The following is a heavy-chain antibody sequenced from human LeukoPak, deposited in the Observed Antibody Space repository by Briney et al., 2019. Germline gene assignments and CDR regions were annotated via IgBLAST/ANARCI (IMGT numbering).Heavy chain of an antibody. D-gene: IGHD5-12*01. CDR1: GFTFSSYA. V-gene: IGHV3-23*01. J-gene: IGHJ4*02. CDR2: ISGSGGST. Sequence: GGSLRLSCAASGFTFSSYAMSWVRQAPGEGLEWASAISGSGGSTYYEDSVKGRFTISSENSKNTLYLQMNSLRAEDTAVYYCAKDRDIVATVNDYWGQGTLVTVSS. CDR3: AKDRDIVATVNDY.